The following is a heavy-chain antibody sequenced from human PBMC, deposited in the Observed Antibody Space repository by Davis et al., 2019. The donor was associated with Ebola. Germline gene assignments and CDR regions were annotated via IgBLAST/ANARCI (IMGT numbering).Heavy chain of an antibody. V-gene: IGHV3-30-3*01. CDR3: ARADGFSSSWYLFDY. Sequence: GESLKISCAASGFTFSNYAMNWVRPAPGKGLEGVAAISFDESTQYYADSVKGRFTISSDNSENTLYLQMNSLRAEDTAVYYCARADGFSSSWYLFDYWGQGTLVTVSS. D-gene: IGHD6-13*01. CDR2: ISFDESTQ. J-gene: IGHJ4*02. CDR1: GFTFSNYA.